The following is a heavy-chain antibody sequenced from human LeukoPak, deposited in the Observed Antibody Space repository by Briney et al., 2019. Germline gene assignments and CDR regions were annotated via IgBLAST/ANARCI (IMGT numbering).Heavy chain of an antibody. V-gene: IGHV4-4*07. Sequence: SETLSLTCTVSGGSISSYYWSWIRQPAGKGLEWIGRMYTSGSTNYNPSLKSRVTMSVDTSKNQFSLKLSSVTAADTAVYYCARAHEYYDFWSGYSYYFDYWGQGTLVTVSS. CDR1: GGSISSYY. CDR2: MYTSGST. CDR3: ARAHEYYDFWSGYSYYFDY. D-gene: IGHD3-3*01. J-gene: IGHJ4*02.